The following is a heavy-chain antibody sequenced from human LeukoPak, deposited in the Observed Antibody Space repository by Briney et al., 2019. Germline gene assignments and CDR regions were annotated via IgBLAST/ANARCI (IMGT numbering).Heavy chain of an antibody. J-gene: IGHJ4*02. CDR3: VKDLSGTYAFDY. V-gene: IGHV3-30*18. CDR1: GFTFSSYG. D-gene: IGHD1-26*01. Sequence: PGGSLRLSCAASGFTFSSYGMHWVRQAPGKGLEWVAVISYDGSNKYYADSVKGRFTISRDNSKNTLYLQMSSLRAEDTAVYYCVKDLSGTYAFDYWGQGTLVTVSS. CDR2: ISYDGSNK.